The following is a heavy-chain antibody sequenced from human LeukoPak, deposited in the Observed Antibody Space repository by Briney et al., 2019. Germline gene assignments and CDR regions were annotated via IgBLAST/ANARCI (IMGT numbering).Heavy chain of an antibody. Sequence: ASVKVSRKASGYTFTSYGISWVRQAPGQGLEWMGWIHPSTGNPTYAQGFTGRFVFSLDTSVSTTYLQISSLKAEDTAVYFCARAFQSLGGLSLPDYWGQGTLVTVSS. J-gene: IGHJ4*02. V-gene: IGHV7-4-1*02. CDR3: ARAFQSLGGLSLPDY. D-gene: IGHD3-16*02. CDR1: GYTFTSYG. CDR2: IHPSTGNP.